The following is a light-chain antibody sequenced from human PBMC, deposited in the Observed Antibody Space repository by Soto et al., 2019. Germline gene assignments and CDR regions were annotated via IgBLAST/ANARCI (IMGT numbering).Light chain of an antibody. CDR1: GSNIGENA. CDR2: SNA. Sequence: QSVLTQPPSASGTPGQTVTISCSGSGSNIGENAVNWYQHLPGTAPQLLIYSNALRPSGVPHRFSGSKSGTAGSLAISGLQSDDEALYYCAAWDASLKAMLFGGGTKLTVL. CDR3: AAWDASLKAML. V-gene: IGLV1-44*01. J-gene: IGLJ3*02.